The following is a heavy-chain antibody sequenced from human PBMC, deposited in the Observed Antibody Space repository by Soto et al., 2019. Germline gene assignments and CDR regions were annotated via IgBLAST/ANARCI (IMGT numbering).Heavy chain of an antibody. V-gene: IGHV5-51*01. J-gene: IGHJ3*02. D-gene: IGHD1-20*01. CDR3: ARQGDNWNDVHGAFDI. CDR2: IYPGDSDT. Sequence: GGSLKNSCKGSGYSFTNYWIGWVRQMPGEGLEWMGIIYPGDSDTRYSPSFQGQVTISADKSISTAYLQWSSLKASDTAMYYCARQGDNWNDVHGAFDIWGQGTMVTVSS. CDR1: GYSFTNYW.